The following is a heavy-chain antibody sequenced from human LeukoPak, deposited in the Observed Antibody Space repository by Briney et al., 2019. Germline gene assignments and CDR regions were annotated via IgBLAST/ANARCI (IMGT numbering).Heavy chain of an antibody. CDR3: AKDIGYSYGYGLDY. Sequence: GGSLRLSCAASGFTFDDYAKHWVRQAPGKGLEWVSGISWNSGGIGYADSVKGRFTISRDNAKNSLYLQMNSLRAEDMALYFCAKDIGYSYGYGLDYWGQGTLVTVSS. CDR2: ISWNSGGI. D-gene: IGHD5-18*01. CDR1: GFTFDDYA. V-gene: IGHV3-9*03. J-gene: IGHJ4*02.